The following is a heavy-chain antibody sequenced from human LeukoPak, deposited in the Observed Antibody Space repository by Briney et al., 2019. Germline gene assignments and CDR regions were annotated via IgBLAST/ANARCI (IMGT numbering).Heavy chain of an antibody. J-gene: IGHJ4*02. CDR2: IYYSGST. D-gene: IGHD1-26*01. CDR1: GGSISSGDYY. CDR3: ARLVGATGFDY. V-gene: IGHV4-30-4*01. Sequence: SQTLSLTCTVSGGSISSGDYYWSWIRQPPGKGLEWIGYIYYSGSTYYNPSLKSRVTISVDTSKNQFSLKLSSVTAAGTAVYYCARLVGATGFDYWGQGTLVTVSS.